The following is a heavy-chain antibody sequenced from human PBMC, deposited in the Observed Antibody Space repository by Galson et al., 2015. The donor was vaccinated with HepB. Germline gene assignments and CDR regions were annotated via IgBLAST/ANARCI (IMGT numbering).Heavy chain of an antibody. CDR2: IIPIFGTA. CDR1: GGTFSSYA. V-gene: IGHV1-69*13. Sequence: SVKVSCKASGGTFSSYAISWVRQAPGQGLEWMGGIIPIFGTANYAQKFQGRVTITADESTSTAYMELSSLRSEDTAVYYCASVYDILTGSPYYYYGMDVWGQGTTVTVSS. J-gene: IGHJ6*02. D-gene: IGHD3-9*01. CDR3: ASVYDILTGSPYYYYGMDV.